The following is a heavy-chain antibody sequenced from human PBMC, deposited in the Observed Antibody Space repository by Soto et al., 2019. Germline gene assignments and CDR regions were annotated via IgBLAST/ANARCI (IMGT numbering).Heavy chain of an antibody. D-gene: IGHD5-12*01. V-gene: IGHV3-33*01. Sequence: QVQLVESGGGVVQPGRSLRLSCEASGFTFSYYGMHWVRQAPGKGLEWMAVIWYDGGYKYNVDSVKGRFPISRDNSKNTMYLQMNSLRAEDTAVYFCARALPHCGSVEDAAFDVWGQGTMVTDSS. CDR1: GFTFSYYG. J-gene: IGHJ3*01. CDR2: IWYDGGYK. CDR3: ARALPHCGSVEDAAFDV.